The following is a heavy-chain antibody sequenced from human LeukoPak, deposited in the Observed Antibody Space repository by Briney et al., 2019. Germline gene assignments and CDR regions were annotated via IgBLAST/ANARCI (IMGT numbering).Heavy chain of an antibody. J-gene: IGHJ6*04. CDR1: GFTFSSYA. V-gene: IGHV3-30*04. CDR2: ISYDGSNK. CDR3: AREVVPAARYPYGRDV. D-gene: IGHD2-2*01. Sequence: GGSLRLSCAASGFTFSSYAMHWVRQAPGKGLEWVAVISYDGSNKYYADSVKGRFTISRDNSKNTLYLQMNSLRAEDTAVYYCAREVVPAARYPYGRDVWGKGTTVTVSS.